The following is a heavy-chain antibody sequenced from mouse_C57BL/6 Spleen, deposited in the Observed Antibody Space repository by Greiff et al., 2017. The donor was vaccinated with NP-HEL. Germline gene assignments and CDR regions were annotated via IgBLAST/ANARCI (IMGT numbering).Heavy chain of an antibody. V-gene: IGHV1-15*01. CDR1: GYTFTDYE. CDR2: IDPETGGT. J-gene: IGHJ3*01. Sequence: VKLMESGAELVRPGASVTLSCKASGYTFTDYEMHWVKQTPVHGLEWIGAIDPETGGTAYNQKFKGKAILTADKSSSTAYMELRSLTSEDSAVYYCTSRVAWFAYGGQGTLVTVSA. CDR3: TSRVAWFAY.